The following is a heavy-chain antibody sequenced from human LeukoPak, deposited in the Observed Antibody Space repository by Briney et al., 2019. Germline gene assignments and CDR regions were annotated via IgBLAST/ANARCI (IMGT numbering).Heavy chain of an antibody. J-gene: IGHJ4*01. D-gene: IGHD6-19*01. CDR3: VKGIYSSGWSYFDY. CDR1: GFTFSNSA. V-gene: IGHV3-23*01. Sequence: GGSLRLSCAASGFTFSNSAMSWVRQAPGKGLEWVSTLSGSGITTYYADSVKGRFTISRDNSKNTLYLQMNSLRAEDTAVYYCVKGIYSSGWSYFDYWGHGTLVTVSS. CDR2: LSGSGITT.